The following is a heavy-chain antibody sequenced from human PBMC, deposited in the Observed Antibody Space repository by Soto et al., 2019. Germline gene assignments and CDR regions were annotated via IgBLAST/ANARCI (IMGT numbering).Heavy chain of an antibody. CDR2: IRKKVNSYTT. CDR3: AKIYGSGSDQGF. J-gene: IGHJ4*02. CDR1: GFTFSDYY. Sequence: GGSLRLSCVASGFTFSDYYMDWVRQAPGKGLEWVGRIRKKVNSYTTEYAASVKGRFTISRDDSKNSLFLQMNSLKIEDTAVYYCAKIYGSGSDQGFWGQGTLVTVSS. V-gene: IGHV3-72*01. D-gene: IGHD3-10*01.